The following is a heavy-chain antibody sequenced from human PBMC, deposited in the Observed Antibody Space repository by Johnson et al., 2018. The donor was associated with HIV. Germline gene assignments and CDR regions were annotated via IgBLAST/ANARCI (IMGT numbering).Heavy chain of an antibody. V-gene: IGHV3-30-3*01. Sequence: QVQLVESGGGVVQPGRSLRLSCAASGFTFSSYAMHWVRQAPGKGLEWVAVISYDGSNKYYADSVKGRFTISRDNSKNTLYLQMNSLRAEDTAVYYCARDIRAVAGYDAFDIWGQGTMVTVSS. CDR1: GFTFSSYA. J-gene: IGHJ3*02. CDR2: ISYDGSNK. D-gene: IGHD6-19*01. CDR3: ARDIRAVAGYDAFDI.